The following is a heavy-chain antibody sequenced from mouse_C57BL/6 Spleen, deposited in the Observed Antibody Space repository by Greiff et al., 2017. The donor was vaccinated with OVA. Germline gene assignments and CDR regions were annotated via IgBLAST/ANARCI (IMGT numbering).Heavy chain of an antibody. D-gene: IGHD1-1*01. J-gene: IGHJ2*01. CDR1: GYSITSGYY. Sequence: EVKLQESGPGLVKPSQSLSLTCSVTGYSITSGYYWNWIRQFPGNKLEWMGYISYDGSNNYNPSLKNRISITRDTSKNQFFLKLNSVTTEDTATYYCARGRGDYYGSSYYFDYWGQGTTLTVSS. V-gene: IGHV3-6*01. CDR3: ARGRGDYYGSSYYFDY. CDR2: ISYDGSN.